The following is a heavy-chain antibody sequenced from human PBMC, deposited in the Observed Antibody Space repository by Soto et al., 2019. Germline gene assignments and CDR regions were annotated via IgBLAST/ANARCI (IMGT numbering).Heavy chain of an antibody. CDR3: ARGSFKYYDFWSGYSTGWFDP. D-gene: IGHD3-3*01. V-gene: IGHV4-34*01. Sequence: SETLSLTCAISVGSFSGYYWSGIRQPPGKGLEWIGEINHSGSTNYNPSLKSRVTISVDTSKNQFSLKLSSVTAADTAVYYCARGSFKYYDFWSGYSTGWFDPWGQGTLVTVSS. CDR2: INHSGST. CDR1: VGSFSGYY. J-gene: IGHJ5*02.